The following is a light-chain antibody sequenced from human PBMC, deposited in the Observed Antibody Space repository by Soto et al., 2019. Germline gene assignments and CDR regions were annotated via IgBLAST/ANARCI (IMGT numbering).Light chain of an antibody. Sequence: EIVLTQSPGTLSLSPGERATLSCRASQSVSSSYLAWYQQKPGQAPRPLIYGASSRAIGIPDRFSGSGSGTHSTPNLSRMENEVSEVHYCQQYGSSPWTFGQGTKVDIK. J-gene: IGKJ1*01. CDR1: QSVSSSY. V-gene: IGKV3-20*01. CDR3: QQYGSSPWT. CDR2: GAS.